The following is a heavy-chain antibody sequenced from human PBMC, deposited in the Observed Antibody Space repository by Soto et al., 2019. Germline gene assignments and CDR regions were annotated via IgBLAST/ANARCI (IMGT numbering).Heavy chain of an antibody. CDR1: GFTFSSYA. D-gene: IGHD3-10*01. CDR2: ISGSGGST. Sequence: EVQLLESGGGLVQPGGSLRLSCAASGFTFSSYAMNWVRQAPGKGLEWVSAISGSGGSTYYADSVKGRFTISRDNSKNTLYLQMNSLRAEHTAVYYCAKGAVVRGVYDLDYWGQGTLVTVSS. J-gene: IGHJ4*02. V-gene: IGHV3-23*01. CDR3: AKGAVVRGVYDLDY.